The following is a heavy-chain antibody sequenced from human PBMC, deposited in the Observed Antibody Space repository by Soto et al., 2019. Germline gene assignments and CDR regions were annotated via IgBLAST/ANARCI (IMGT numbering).Heavy chain of an antibody. V-gene: IGHV1-8*01. J-gene: IGHJ6*02. CDR2: MNPNSGNT. CDR3: ARGMTTVTSGGMDV. D-gene: IGHD4-17*01. CDR1: GYTFTSYD. Sequence: QVQLVQSGAEVKKPGASVKVSCKASGYTFTSYDINWVRQATGQGLEWMGWMNPNSGNTGYAQNFQGRVTMTKNTSISTAYMELSSLRSEDTAVYYCARGMTTVTSGGMDVWGHGTTVTVSS.